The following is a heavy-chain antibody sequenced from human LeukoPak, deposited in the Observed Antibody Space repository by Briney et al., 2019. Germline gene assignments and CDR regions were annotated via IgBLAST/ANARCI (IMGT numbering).Heavy chain of an antibody. CDR1: GYSFTGFH. V-gene: IGHV1-2*02. D-gene: IGHD4-11*01. CDR3: ARDRLGGTSSDAFDI. Sequence: GASVKVSCKASGYSFTGFHMHWVRQAPGQGLEWMGWINPISGGTDSAQKFQGGVTMTRDTSISTAFLELSSLRSDDTAVYYCARDRLGGTSSDAFDIWGQGTMVTVSS. CDR2: INPISGGT. J-gene: IGHJ3*02.